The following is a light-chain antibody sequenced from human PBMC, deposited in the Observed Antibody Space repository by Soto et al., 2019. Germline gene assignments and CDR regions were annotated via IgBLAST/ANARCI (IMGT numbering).Light chain of an antibody. CDR3: SSFTTTYFYV. V-gene: IGLV2-14*01. J-gene: IGLJ1*01. CDR1: SSDVGNYNF. Sequence: QSALTQPRSVSGSPGQSATISCTGTSSDVGNYNFVSWYQQHPGKAPKLIIYGVTHRPSGVSSRFSASKSAYTASLTISALQAEDEADYYCSSFTTTYFYVFGPGTKLTVL. CDR2: GVT.